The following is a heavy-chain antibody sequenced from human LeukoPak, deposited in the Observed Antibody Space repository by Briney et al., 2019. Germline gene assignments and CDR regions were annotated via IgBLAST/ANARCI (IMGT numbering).Heavy chain of an antibody. V-gene: IGHV3-30-3*01. Sequence: GGSLRLSCAASGFTFSSYAMHWVRQAPGKGLEWLADISYDGSNKYYADSVKGRFTISRDNSKNTLYLQMNSLRAEDTAVYYCARDLRITMIVVVKYGMDVWGQGTTVTVSS. CDR1: GFTFSSYA. CDR2: ISYDGSNK. D-gene: IGHD3-22*01. CDR3: ARDLRITMIVVVKYGMDV. J-gene: IGHJ6*02.